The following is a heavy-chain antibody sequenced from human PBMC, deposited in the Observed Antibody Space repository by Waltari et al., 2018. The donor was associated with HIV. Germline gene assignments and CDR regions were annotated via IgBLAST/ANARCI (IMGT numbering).Heavy chain of an antibody. CDR1: GYSFSTYW. J-gene: IGHJ6*02. CDR2: IYPGDSDT. CDR3: VRQGYFDSNGPPLDV. Sequence: EVQLVQSAAVVKKPGESLKISCKGSGYSFSTYWIGWVRQMPGKGLERLGIIYPGDSDTRYSPSFKGQVTISADKSINTAYLQWSSLKASDSAIYYCVRQGYFDSNGPPLDVWGQGTTVTVS. V-gene: IGHV5-51*01. D-gene: IGHD2-8*01.